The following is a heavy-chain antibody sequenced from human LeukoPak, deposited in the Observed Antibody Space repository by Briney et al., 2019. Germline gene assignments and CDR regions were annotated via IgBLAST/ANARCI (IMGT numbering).Heavy chain of an antibody. Sequence: PGGSLRLSCAASGFTFSRYGMHWVRQAPGKGLEWVSVIYSGGSTYYADSVKGRFTISRDNSKNTLYLQMNSLRAEDTAVYYCARAGGYWGQGTLVTVSS. D-gene: IGHD2-15*01. CDR1: GFTFSRYG. V-gene: IGHV3-53*01. J-gene: IGHJ4*02. CDR2: IYSGGST. CDR3: ARAGGY.